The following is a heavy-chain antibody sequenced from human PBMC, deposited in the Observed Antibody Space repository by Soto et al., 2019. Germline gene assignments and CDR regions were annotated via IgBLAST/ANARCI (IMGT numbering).Heavy chain of an antibody. CDR2: IFANGHT. CDR1: GGSISEKY. J-gene: IGHJ4*02. V-gene: IGHV4-4*07. Sequence: SETLSLTCIVSGGSISEKYWNWVRQPPGKGLEWIGLIFANGHTDYNPSLKSRVTMSVDASKNQFSLRLTSMTAADTATYYCAHMIEGAFFDHWGQGTLVTVSS. D-gene: IGHD2-21*01. CDR3: AHMIEGAFFDH.